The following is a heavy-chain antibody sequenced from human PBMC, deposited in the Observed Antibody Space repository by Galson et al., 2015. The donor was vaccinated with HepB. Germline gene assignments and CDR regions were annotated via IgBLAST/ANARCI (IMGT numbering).Heavy chain of an antibody. CDR2: IYPGDSDT. D-gene: IGHD2-2*01. CDR3: ARTRAHCGTTNCYAFDY. CDR1: GYTFTNFW. Sequence: QSGAEVKKPGESLKISCKGSGYTFTNFWIGWVRQMPGKGLEWMGSIYPGDSDTRYSPSFEGQVTISTDKSIHTAYVQWSGLKASDTAIYYCARTRAHCGTTNCYAFDYWGQGTLVTVSS. V-gene: IGHV5-51*01. J-gene: IGHJ4*02.